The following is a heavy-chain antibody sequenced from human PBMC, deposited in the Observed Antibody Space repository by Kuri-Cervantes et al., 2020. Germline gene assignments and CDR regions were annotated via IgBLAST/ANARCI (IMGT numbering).Heavy chain of an antibody. V-gene: IGHV1-24*01. J-gene: IGHJ4*02. CDR3: ATDVRTKGAFDY. CDR2: FDPEDGET. D-gene: IGHD2/OR15-2a*01. CDR1: GYTFTGYY. Sequence: ASVKVSCKASGYTFTGYYMHWVRQAPGQGLEWMGGFDPEDGETIYAQKFQGRVTMTEDTSTDTAYMELSSLRSEDTAVYYCATDVRTKGAFDYWGQGTLVTVSS.